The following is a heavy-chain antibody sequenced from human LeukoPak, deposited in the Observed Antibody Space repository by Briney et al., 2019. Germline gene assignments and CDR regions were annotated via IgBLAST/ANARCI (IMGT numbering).Heavy chain of an antibody. D-gene: IGHD3-22*01. CDR3: AKEGIENYYESSGYWNY. V-gene: IGHV3-23*01. CDR1: GFTFSTYV. J-gene: IGHJ4*02. Sequence: GGSLRLSCAASGFTFSTYVMSWVRQAPGKGLEAVSGISGSGTSTYYADSVKGRFTISRDNSKNSVYLQMNNLRAEDTAVYYCAKEGIENYYESSGYWNYWGQGTLVTVS. CDR2: ISGSGTST.